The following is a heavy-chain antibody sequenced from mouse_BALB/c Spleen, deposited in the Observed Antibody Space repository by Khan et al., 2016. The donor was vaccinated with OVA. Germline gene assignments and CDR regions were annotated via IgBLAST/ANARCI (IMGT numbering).Heavy chain of an antibody. J-gene: IGHJ4*01. CDR1: GYTFPNSG. V-gene: IGHV9-3-1*01. D-gene: IGHD2-14*01. Sequence: LVESGPELKKPGETVKISCKASGYTFPNSGMNWVKQGPRKGLKWMGWINTQTGEPTYNDDFKGRFAFSLETSSSTASLQINNLKNEDTAIYFCARVGYSGTMDYWGQGTSVTVSS. CDR2: INTQTGEP. CDR3: ARVGYSGTMDY.